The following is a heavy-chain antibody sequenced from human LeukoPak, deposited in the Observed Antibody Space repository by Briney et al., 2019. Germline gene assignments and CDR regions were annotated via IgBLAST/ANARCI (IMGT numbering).Heavy chain of an antibody. V-gene: IGHV3-21*01. CDR2: ISYSSTYI. CDR1: GFTFNSYN. Sequence: GGSLRLSCAASGFTFNSYNMNWVRQAPGKGLEWVSSISYSSTYILYADSVKGRFTISRDSAKNSLYLQMNSLRAEDTAVYYCARGYCSGGSCYRYEDYWGQGTLVTVSS. D-gene: IGHD2-15*01. J-gene: IGHJ4*02. CDR3: ARGYCSGGSCYRYEDY.